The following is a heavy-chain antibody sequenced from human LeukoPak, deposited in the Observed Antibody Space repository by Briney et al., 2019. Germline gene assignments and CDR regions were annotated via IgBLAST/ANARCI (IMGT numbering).Heavy chain of an antibody. V-gene: IGHV4-30-4*08. Sequence: SETLSLTCAVYGGSFSGYYWSWIRQHPGKGLEWIGYIYYSGSTYYNPSLKSRLTISGDTSKNQFSLRLSSVTAADTAVYYCARGTWSSSIDYWGQGTLVTVSS. CDR3: ARGTWSSSIDY. CDR2: IYYSGST. D-gene: IGHD6-6*01. J-gene: IGHJ4*02. CDR1: GGSFSGYY.